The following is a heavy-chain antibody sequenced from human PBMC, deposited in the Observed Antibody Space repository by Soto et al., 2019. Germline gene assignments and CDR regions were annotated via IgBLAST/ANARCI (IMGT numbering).Heavy chain of an antibody. J-gene: IGHJ4*02. CDR3: ARSMLRGIITPDY. CDR1: GGTFSNYA. CDR2: IIPIFGTA. D-gene: IGHD3-10*01. Sequence: QVQLVQSGAEVKKPGSSVKVSCTASGGTFSNYAITWVRQAPGQGLEWMGGIIPIFGTANSAQKFQGRVTITADESTRTAYMELSSLRAEDTGRYYCARSMLRGIITPDYWGQGSLVAVSS. V-gene: IGHV1-69*01.